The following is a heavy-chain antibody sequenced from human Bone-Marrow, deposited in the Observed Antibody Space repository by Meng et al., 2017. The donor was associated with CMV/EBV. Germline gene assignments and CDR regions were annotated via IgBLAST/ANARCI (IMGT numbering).Heavy chain of an antibody. V-gene: IGHV4-38-2*02. CDR1: GYSISSGYY. Sequence: SETLSLPCTVSGYSISSGYYWGWIRQPPGKGLEWIGSIYHSGSTYYNPSLKSRVTISVDTSKNQFSLKLSSVTAADTAVYYCARNIAAADFDDWGQGPLVTVSS. CDR2: IYHSGST. CDR3: ARNIAAADFDD. D-gene: IGHD6-13*01. J-gene: IGHJ4*02.